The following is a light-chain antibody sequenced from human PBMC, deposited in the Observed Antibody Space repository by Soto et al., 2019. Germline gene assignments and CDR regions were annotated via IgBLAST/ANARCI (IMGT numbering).Light chain of an antibody. V-gene: IGLV2-11*01. CDR1: SSDVGGYNY. CDR2: DVS. CDR3: CSYAGSYTNYV. J-gene: IGLJ1*01. Sequence: QSALTQPRSVSGSPGQSVTISCTGTSSDVGGYNYVSWYQQHPGKAPKLMIYDVSKRPSGVPDRFSGSKSGNTASLTISGLQAEDEADYYCCSYAGSYTNYVFGSGTKVPVL.